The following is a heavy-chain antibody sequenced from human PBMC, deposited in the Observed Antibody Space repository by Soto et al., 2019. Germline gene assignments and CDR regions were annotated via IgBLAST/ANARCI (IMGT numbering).Heavy chain of an antibody. J-gene: IGHJ3*02. V-gene: IGHV4-61*08. CDR3: ARASMITFGGVIVNDAFDI. CDR2: IYYSGST. Sequence: SETLSLTCTVSGGSISSGDYYWSWIRQPPGKGLEWIGYIYYSGSTNYNPSLKSRVTISVDTSKNQFSLKLSSVTAADTAVYYCARASMITFGGVIVNDAFDIWGQGTMVTVSS. D-gene: IGHD3-16*02. CDR1: GGSISSGDYY.